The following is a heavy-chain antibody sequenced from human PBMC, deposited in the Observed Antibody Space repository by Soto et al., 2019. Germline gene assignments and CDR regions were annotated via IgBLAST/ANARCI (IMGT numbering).Heavy chain of an antibody. D-gene: IGHD3-10*01. CDR2: IKQDGSEK. CDR1: GFTFSSYW. Sequence: GGSLRLSCAASGFTFSSYWMSWVRQAPGKGLEWVANIKQDGSEKYYVDSVKGRFTISRDNAKNSLYLQMNSLRAEDTAVYYCARDKRYYYGSGSYYRAPGYFDYWGQGTLVTVSS. J-gene: IGHJ4*02. V-gene: IGHV3-7*01. CDR3: ARDKRYYYGSGSYYRAPGYFDY.